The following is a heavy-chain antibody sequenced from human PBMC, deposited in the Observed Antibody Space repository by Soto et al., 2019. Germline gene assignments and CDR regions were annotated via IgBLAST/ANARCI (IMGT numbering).Heavy chain of an antibody. CDR2: ISSSSSYI. J-gene: IGHJ3*02. CDR1: GFTFSSYR. Sequence: EVQLVESGGGLVKPGGSLRLSCAASGFTFSSYRMNWVRQAPGKGLEWGSSISSSSSYIYYADSVKGRFTISRDNAKNSLYLQMNSLRAEDTAVYYCARLYGDNYRAFDSWGQGTMVTVSS. V-gene: IGHV3-21*01. D-gene: IGHD4-17*01. CDR3: ARLYGDNYRAFDS.